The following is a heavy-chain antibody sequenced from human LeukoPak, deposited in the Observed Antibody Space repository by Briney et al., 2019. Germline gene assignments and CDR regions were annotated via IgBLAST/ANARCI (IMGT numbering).Heavy chain of an antibody. CDR2: IYTSGST. Sequence: SETLSLTCTVSGGSLSSYYWSWIRQPAGKGLEWIGRIYTSGSTNYNPSLKSRVTMSVDTSKNQFSLKLSSVTAADTAVYYCARLSVELNAFDIWGQGTMVTVSS. J-gene: IGHJ3*02. CDR3: ARLSVELNAFDI. CDR1: GGSLSSYY. D-gene: IGHD5-24*01. V-gene: IGHV4-4*07.